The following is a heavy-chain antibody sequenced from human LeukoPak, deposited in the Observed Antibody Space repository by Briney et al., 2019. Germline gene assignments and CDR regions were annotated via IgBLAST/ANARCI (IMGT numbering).Heavy chain of an antibody. V-gene: IGHV3-30*18. CDR2: ISYDGSNK. D-gene: IGHD3-9*01. Sequence: GGSLRLSCAATGFAFSSYGMHWVRQAPGKGLEWVAVISYDGSNKYYADSVKGRFTISRDNSKNTLYLQMNSLRAEDTAVYYCAKDRLRYFDWLFDYWGQGTLVTVSS. J-gene: IGHJ4*02. CDR3: AKDRLRYFDWLFDY. CDR1: GFAFSSYG.